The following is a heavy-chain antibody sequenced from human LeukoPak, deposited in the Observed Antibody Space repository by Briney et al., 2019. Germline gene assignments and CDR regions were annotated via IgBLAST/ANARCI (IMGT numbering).Heavy chain of an antibody. CDR2: IKEDGSEE. CDR3: ARDWLAGNPYHAFDL. V-gene: IGHV3-7*01. D-gene: IGHD3-22*01. Sequence: PGGSLRLSCAASGFTFSSYWMSWVRQAPGKGLECVANIKEDGSEEYYVDSVKGRFSISRDNAKNSLYLQMNSLRAEDTAVYYCARDWLAGNPYHAFDLWGKGTTVTVSS. J-gene: IGHJ3*01. CDR1: GFTFSSYW.